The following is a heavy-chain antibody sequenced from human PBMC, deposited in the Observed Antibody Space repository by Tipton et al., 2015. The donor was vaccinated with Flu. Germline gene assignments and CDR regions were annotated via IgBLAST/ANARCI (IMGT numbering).Heavy chain of an antibody. V-gene: IGHV4-59*01. CDR1: GGSISSYY. D-gene: IGHD6-19*01. CDR2: TYYSGST. J-gene: IGHJ4*02. CDR3: ARGAVAGTLDY. Sequence: TLSLTCTVSGGSISSYYWSWIRQPPGKGLEWIGYTYYSGSTNYNPSLKSRVTISVDTSKNQFSLKLSSVTAADTAVYYCARGAVAGTLDYWGQGTLVTVSS.